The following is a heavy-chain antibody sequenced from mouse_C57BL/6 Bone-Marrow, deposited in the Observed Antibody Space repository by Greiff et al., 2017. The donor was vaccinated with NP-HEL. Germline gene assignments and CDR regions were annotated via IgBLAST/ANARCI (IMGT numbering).Heavy chain of an antibody. CDR1: GYTFTSYG. Sequence: QVQLQQSGAELARPGASVKLSCKASGYTFTSYGISWVKQRTGQGLEWIGEIYPRSGSTNYNEKFKSKATLTVDTSSSTAYMQLSSLTSEDSAVYYCARRNYGSSFDYWGQGTTLTVSS. CDR2: IYPRSGST. V-gene: IGHV1-81*01. CDR3: ARRNYGSSFDY. J-gene: IGHJ2*01. D-gene: IGHD1-1*01.